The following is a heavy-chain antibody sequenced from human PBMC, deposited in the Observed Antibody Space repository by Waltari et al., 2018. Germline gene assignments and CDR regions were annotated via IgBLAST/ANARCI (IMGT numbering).Heavy chain of an antibody. CDR3: ARCHWTWLDP. Sequence: EVQLVESGGGLVQPGGSLSLSCAASGFTFNGHWMTWVRQAPGKGREWVDNIKEEGSEKRYMDSVKGRLTVSRDNARNSLYLQMNSLRAEDTAVYYCARCHWTWLDPWGQGTLVTVSS. CDR2: IKEEGSEK. J-gene: IGHJ5*02. CDR1: GFTFNGHW. V-gene: IGHV3-7*01. D-gene: IGHD3-3*01.